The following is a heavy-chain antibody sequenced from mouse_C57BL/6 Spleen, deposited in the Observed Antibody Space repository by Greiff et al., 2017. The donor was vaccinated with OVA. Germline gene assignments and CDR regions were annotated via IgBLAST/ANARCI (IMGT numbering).Heavy chain of an antibody. D-gene: IGHD3-1*01. Sequence: EVQLVESGGGLVQPGGSLSLSCAASGFTFTDYYMSWVRQPPGKALEWLGFIRNKANGYTTEYSASVKGRFTISRDNSQSILYLQMNALRAEDSATYYCARYRGYYCDYWGQGTTLTVSS. V-gene: IGHV7-3*01. CDR1: GFTFTDYY. J-gene: IGHJ2*01. CDR2: IRNKANGYTT. CDR3: ARYRGYYCDY.